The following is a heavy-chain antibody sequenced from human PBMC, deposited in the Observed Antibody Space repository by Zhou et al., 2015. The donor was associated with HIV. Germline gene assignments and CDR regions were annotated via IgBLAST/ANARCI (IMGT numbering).Heavy chain of an antibody. Sequence: EVQLLESGGDLVQPGGSLRLSCVASGFSFSTYAMSWVRQAPGQGLEWVSGINWNGGSTGYADSVKGRFTISRDNAKNSLYLQMNSLRAEDTAIYYCARDLGSGFAELSGFYYYGMDVWGQGTMVTVSS. CDR2: INWNGGST. J-gene: IGHJ6*02. D-gene: IGHD3-10*01. CDR3: ARDLGSGFAELSGFYYYGMDV. CDR1: GFSFSTYA. V-gene: IGHV3-20*04.